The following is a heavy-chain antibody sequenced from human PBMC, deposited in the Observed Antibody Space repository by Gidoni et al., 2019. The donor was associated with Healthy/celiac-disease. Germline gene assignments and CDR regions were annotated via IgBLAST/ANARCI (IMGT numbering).Heavy chain of an antibody. Sequence: QVPLVQSGAEVKKPGASVKVSCKASGYTFTSYAMHWVRQAPGQRLEWMGWINAGNGNTKYSQKFQGRVTITRDTSASTAYMELSSLGSEDTAVYYCARSVEMATTIPFRYYGMDVWGQGTTVTVSS. CDR2: INAGNGNT. D-gene: IGHD5-12*01. CDR3: ARSVEMATTIPFRYYGMDV. CDR1: GYTFTSYA. V-gene: IGHV1-3*01. J-gene: IGHJ6*02.